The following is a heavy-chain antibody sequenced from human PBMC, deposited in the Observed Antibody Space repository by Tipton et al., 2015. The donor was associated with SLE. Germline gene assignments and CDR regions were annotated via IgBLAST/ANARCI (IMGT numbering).Heavy chain of an antibody. J-gene: IGHJ4*02. CDR1: GGSISSSSYY. D-gene: IGHD6-13*01. V-gene: IGHV4-39*01. CDR3: ASQKARSSFDY. CDR2: IYYSGST. Sequence: TLSLTCTVSGGSISSSSYYWGWIRQPPGKGLEWIGSIYYSGSTYYNPCLKSRVTISVDTSKNQFSLKLSSVTAADTAVYYCASQKARSSFDYWGQGTLVTVSS.